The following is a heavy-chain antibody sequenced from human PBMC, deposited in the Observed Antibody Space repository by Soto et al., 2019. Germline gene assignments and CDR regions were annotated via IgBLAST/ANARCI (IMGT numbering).Heavy chain of an antibody. CDR1: GYTFTSYG. Sequence: QVQLVQSGAEVKKHGASVKVSCKAYGYTFTSYGISWVRQAPGQGLEWMGWISAYNGNTNYAQKLQGRVTMTTDTSTSTAYIELRSLRSDDTAVYYCARAQVFTAAAALGYWGQGTLVTVSS. CDR2: ISAYNGNT. V-gene: IGHV1-18*01. CDR3: ARAQVFTAAAALGY. J-gene: IGHJ4*02. D-gene: IGHD6-13*01.